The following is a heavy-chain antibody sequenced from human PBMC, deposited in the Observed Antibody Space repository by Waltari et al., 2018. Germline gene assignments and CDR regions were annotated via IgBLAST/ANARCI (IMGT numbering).Heavy chain of an antibody. CDR1: GDSINRSKYY. CDR3: ARLTEVGATRWFEP. J-gene: IGHJ5*02. Sequence: QLQLQESGPGLVKPSETLSLTCSVSGDSINRSKYYWAWIRQPPGKGLESIGSIFYSGSTYHNPSLKSRVTMSVDTSRNEFYLKLKSVTAADTATYYCARLTEVGATRWFEPWGQGTQVSVSS. D-gene: IGHD1-26*01. V-gene: IGHV4-39*01. CDR2: IFYSGST.